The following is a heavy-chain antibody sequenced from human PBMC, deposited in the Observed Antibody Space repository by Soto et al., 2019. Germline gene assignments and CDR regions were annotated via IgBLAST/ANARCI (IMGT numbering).Heavy chain of an antibody. V-gene: IGHV3-7*01. J-gene: IGHJ6*02. CDR3: ARIAASGRGWDV. D-gene: IGHD6-13*01. Sequence: EVQLVESGGDLVQPGGSLRLSCVDSGFTFSSYWISWVRQAPVKGLEWVGNIKQDGSEENYVDSVKGRFTISRDNAKNSMYLQMNSLRAEDTAVYYCARIAASGRGWDVWGQGTTVVVSS. CDR1: GFTFSSYW. CDR2: IKQDGSEE.